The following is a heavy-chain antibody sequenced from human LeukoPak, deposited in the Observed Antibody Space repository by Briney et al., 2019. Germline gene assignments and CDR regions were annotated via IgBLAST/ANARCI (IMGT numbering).Heavy chain of an antibody. D-gene: IGHD5-12*01. CDR2: ISSSGSTI. CDR3: AKHGVGYSGYDSPGYYFDY. CDR1: GFTFSDYY. Sequence: PGGSLRLSCAASGFTFSDYYMSWIRQAPGKGLEWVSYISSSGSTIYYADSVKGRFTISRDNSKNTLYLQMNSLRAEDTAVYYCAKHGVGYSGYDSPGYYFDYWGQGTLVTVSS. J-gene: IGHJ4*02. V-gene: IGHV3-11*01.